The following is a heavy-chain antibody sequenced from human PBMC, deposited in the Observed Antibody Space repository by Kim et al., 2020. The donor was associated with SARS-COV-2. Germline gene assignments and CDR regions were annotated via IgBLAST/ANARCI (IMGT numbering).Heavy chain of an antibody. Sequence: GGSLRLSCAASGFTFDDYAMHWVRQAPGKGLEWVSGISWNSGSIGYADSVKGRFTISRDNAKNSLYLQMNSLRAEDTALYYCANSRSGYYKDDAFDIWGQGTMVTVSS. J-gene: IGHJ3*02. CDR2: ISWNSGSI. D-gene: IGHD3-22*01. V-gene: IGHV3-9*01. CDR3: ANSRSGYYKDDAFDI. CDR1: GFTFDDYA.